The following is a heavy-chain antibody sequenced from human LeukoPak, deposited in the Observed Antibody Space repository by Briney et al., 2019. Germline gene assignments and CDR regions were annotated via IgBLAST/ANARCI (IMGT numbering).Heavy chain of an antibody. CDR2: IRYDGSNK. D-gene: IGHD2-21*02. CDR3: ARGYCGGDCYPTDAFDI. Sequence: GGSLRLSCAASGFTFSSYGMHWVRQAPGKGLEWVAFIRYDGSNKYYADSVKGRFTISRDNSKNTLYLQMNSLRAEDTAVYYCARGYCGGDCYPTDAFDIWGQGTMVTVSS. J-gene: IGHJ3*02. CDR1: GFTFSSYG. V-gene: IGHV3-30*02.